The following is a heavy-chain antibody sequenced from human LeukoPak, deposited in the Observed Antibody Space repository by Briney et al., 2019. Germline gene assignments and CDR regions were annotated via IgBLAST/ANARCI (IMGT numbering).Heavy chain of an antibody. CDR1: GYSFTTYW. Sequence: GESLKISCKGSGYSFTTYWIAWVRQIPGKGLEWMGIIYPGDSDTRYSPSFQGQVTISADKSSSTAYLQWSSLKASDTAMYYCARYYAGSRTYYFDCWGQGTLVTVSS. CDR3: ARYYAGSRTYYFDC. CDR2: IYPGDSDT. J-gene: IGHJ4*02. V-gene: IGHV5-51*01. D-gene: IGHD2-2*01.